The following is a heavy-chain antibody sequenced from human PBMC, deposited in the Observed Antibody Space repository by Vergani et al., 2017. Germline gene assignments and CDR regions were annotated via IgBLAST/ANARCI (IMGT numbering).Heavy chain of an antibody. V-gene: IGHV3-21*04. CDR2: IGSSGPYI. CDR1: GFTFSDFS. Sequence: VQLVESGGGLVKPGGSLRLSCAASGFTFSDFSMSWVRQAPGKGLEWVAFIGSSGPYINYADSVKVRVTISRYNSKNTVGLEINSLRAEDTAFYYCADFYCDDGFSPFWGQGTLVTVSS. J-gene: IGHJ1*01. CDR3: ADFYCDDGFSPF. D-gene: IGHD2-21*01.